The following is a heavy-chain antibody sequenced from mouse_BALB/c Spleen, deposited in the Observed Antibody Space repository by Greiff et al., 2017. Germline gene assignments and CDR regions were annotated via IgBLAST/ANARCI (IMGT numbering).Heavy chain of an antibody. J-gene: IGHJ2*01. Sequence: VQLQQSGTVLARPGASVKMSCKASGYTFTSYWMHWVKQRPGQGLEWIGAIYPGNSDTSYNQKFKGKAKLTAVTSTSTAYMELSSLTNEDSAVCYCTRNNWDYFDYWGQGTTRTGSS. D-gene: IGHD4-1*01. CDR2: IYPGNSDT. CDR3: TRNNWDYFDY. V-gene: IGHV1-5*01. CDR1: GYTFTSYW.